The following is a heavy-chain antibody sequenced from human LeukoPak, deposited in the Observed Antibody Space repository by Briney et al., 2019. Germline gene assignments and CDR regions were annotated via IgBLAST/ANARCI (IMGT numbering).Heavy chain of an antibody. CDR1: GYTFTGYY. Sequence: GASVKVSCKASGYTFTGYYMHWVRQAPGQGLEWMGWINPNSGGTNYAQKFQARVTMTRDTSISTAYMELSRLRSDDTAVYYCARVESIAAPGDAFDIWGQGTMVTVSS. CDR3: ARVESIAAPGDAFDI. D-gene: IGHD6-6*01. CDR2: INPNSGGT. V-gene: IGHV1-2*02. J-gene: IGHJ3*02.